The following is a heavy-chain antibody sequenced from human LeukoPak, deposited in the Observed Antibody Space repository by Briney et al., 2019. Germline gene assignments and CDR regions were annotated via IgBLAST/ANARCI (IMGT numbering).Heavy chain of an antibody. D-gene: IGHD3-22*01. CDR3: ARDRYYYDSSGQGAFDI. V-gene: IGHV3-48*01. J-gene: IGHJ3*02. Sequence: PGGSLRLSCAASGFIFSSYSMNWVRQAPGKGLEWISYIDSTGTTVYYADSVKGRFTISRDNVKNSLFLQMNSLRADDTAVYYCARDRYYYDSSGQGAFDIWGQGTMVTVSS. CDR1: GFIFSSYS. CDR2: IDSTGTTV.